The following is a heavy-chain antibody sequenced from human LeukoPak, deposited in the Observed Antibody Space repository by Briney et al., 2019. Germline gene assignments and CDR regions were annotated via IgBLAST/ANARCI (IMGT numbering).Heavy chain of an antibody. CDR2: IYYSGST. J-gene: IGHJ6*02. Sequence: SETLSLTCTVSGGSISSYYWSWIRQPPGKGLEWIGYIYYSGSTNYNPSLKSRVTISVDTSKNQFSLKLSSVTAADTAVYYCARRIAVAGTRYYYGMDVWGQGTTVTVSS. V-gene: IGHV4-59*08. D-gene: IGHD6-19*01. CDR1: GGSISSYY. CDR3: ARRIAVAGTRYYYGMDV.